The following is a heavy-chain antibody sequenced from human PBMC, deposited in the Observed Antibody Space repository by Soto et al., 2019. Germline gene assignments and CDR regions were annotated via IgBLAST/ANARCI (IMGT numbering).Heavy chain of an antibody. CDR1: GYTFISYG. D-gene: IGHD1-26*01. J-gene: IGHJ4*02. Sequence: QVQLVQSGVEVQKPGASVKVSCKTSGYTFISYGISWVRQAPGQGLEWMGWISGDTVNTLYAQKFQGRVTMTRDTSTSTAYMELRSLKSDDMAVYYCARDVVVATTPGGPDYWGQGTLVTVSS. CDR3: ARDVVVATTPGGPDY. CDR2: ISGDTVNT. V-gene: IGHV1-18*03.